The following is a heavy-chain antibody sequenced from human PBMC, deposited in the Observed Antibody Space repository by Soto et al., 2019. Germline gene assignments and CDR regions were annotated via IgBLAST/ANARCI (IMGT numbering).Heavy chain of an antibody. CDR2: IWYDGSNK. CDR1: GFTFSSYG. Sequence: QVQLVESGGGVVQPGRSLRLSCAASGFTFSSYGMHWVRQAPGKGLEWVAVIWYDGSNKYYADSVKGRFTISRDNSKNTMYLQMNSLRAEDTAVYYCARDLFGTTVTAASDYWGQGTLVTVSS. J-gene: IGHJ4*02. CDR3: ARDLFGTTVTAASDY. V-gene: IGHV3-33*01. D-gene: IGHD4-17*01.